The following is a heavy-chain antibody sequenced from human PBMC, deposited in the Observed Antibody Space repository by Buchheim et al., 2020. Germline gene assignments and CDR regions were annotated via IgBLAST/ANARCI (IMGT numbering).Heavy chain of an antibody. CDR2: IIPILGIA. J-gene: IGHJ2*01. Sequence: QVQLVQSGAEVKKPGSSVKVSCKASGGTFSSYAISWVRQAPGQGLEWMGRIIPILGIANYAQKFQGRVTITADKSTSTASMELSSLRSEDTAVYYCAREMSPDYYDSSGYYPVWYFDLWGRGTL. D-gene: IGHD3-22*01. CDR3: AREMSPDYYDSSGYYPVWYFDL. CDR1: GGTFSSYA. V-gene: IGHV1-69*04.